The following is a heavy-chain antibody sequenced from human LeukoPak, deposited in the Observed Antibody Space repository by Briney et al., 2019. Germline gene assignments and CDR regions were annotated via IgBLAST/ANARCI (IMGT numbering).Heavy chain of an antibody. CDR3: ARDRQHKYSSSWAGWFDP. CDR1: GYTFIGYY. J-gene: IGHJ5*02. D-gene: IGHD6-13*01. Sequence: ASVKVSCKASGYTFIGYYMHWVRQAPGQGLEWMGWINPNSGGTNYAQKFQGRVTMTRDTSISTAYMELSRLRSDDTAVYYCARDRQHKYSSSWAGWFDPWGQGTLVAVSS. V-gene: IGHV1-2*02. CDR2: INPNSGGT.